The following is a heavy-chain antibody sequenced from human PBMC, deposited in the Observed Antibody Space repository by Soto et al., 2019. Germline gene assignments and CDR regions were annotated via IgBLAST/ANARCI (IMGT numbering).Heavy chain of an antibody. CDR2: IQPGDSDT. J-gene: IGHJ6*02. CDR3: ARAIDYYYFHGMDV. Sequence: LKISCKASGYTFSNYWIAWVRQMPGKGLEWMGVIQPGDSDTRYSPSFQGQVTFSADKSISTAYLQWSSLQASDTAMYYCARAIDYYYFHGMDVWGQGTTVTVSS. V-gene: IGHV5-51*01. CDR1: GYTFSNYW.